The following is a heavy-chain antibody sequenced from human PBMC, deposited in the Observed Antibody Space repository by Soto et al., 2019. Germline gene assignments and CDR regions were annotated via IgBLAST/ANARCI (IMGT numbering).Heavy chain of an antibody. CDR3: ARYYWSLRYFDY. J-gene: IGHJ4*02. CDR1: GDSISAYS. V-gene: IGHV4-4*07. CDR2: IVASGNT. D-gene: IGHD3-10*01. Sequence: QVQLQESGPGLVKSSETLSLTCTVSGDSISAYSWGWIRQPAGKGLEWLGRIVASGNTNHNPSLKSRLTMSVGLSKNQFSLNLSAVTAADTAVYYCARYYWSLRYFDYWGQGTLVTVSS.